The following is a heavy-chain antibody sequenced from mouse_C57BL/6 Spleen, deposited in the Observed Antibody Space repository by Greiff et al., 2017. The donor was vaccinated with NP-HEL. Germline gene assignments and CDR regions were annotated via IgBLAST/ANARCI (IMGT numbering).Heavy chain of an antibody. D-gene: IGHD1-1*01. CDR1: GYTFTSYW. V-gene: IGHV1-53*01. Sequence: QVQLQQPGTELVKPGASVKLSCKASGYTFTSYWMHWVKQRPGQGLEWIGNINPSTGGTNYNEKFKSKATLTVDKSSSTAYMQLSSLTSEDSAVYYCASPLITTVVDPFAYWGQGTTLTVSS. CDR3: ASPLITTVVDPFAY. J-gene: IGHJ2*01. CDR2: INPSTGGT.